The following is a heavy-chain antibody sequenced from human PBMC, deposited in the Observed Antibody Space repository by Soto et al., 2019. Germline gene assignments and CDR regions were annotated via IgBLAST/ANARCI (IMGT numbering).Heavy chain of an antibody. D-gene: IGHD6-13*01. CDR3: ARDVACWSSSWYCPYYFDY. J-gene: IGHJ4*02. CDR2: INHSGST. Sequence: QVQLQQWGAGLLKPSETLSLTCAVYGGSFSGYYWSWIRQPPGKGLEWLGEINHSGSTNYNPSLKSRVTISVDTSKNQFSLKLSSVTAADTAVYYCARDVACWSSSWYCPYYFDYWGQGTLVTVSS. CDR1: GGSFSGYY. V-gene: IGHV4-34*01.